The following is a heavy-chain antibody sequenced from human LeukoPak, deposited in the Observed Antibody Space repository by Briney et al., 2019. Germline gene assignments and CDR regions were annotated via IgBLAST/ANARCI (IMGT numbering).Heavy chain of an antibody. CDR1: GFTFSSYA. V-gene: IGHV3-21*04. CDR2: IRSRSSYI. J-gene: IGHJ4*02. D-gene: IGHD1-14*01. Sequence: GGSLRLSCAASGFTFSSYAMSWVRQAPGKGLEWVSLIRSRSSYIYYADSVKGRFTISRDNAKNSLYLQMNSLRAEDTAVYYCARDQGPPGGGIDYWGLGTLVTVSS. CDR3: ARDQGPPGGGIDY.